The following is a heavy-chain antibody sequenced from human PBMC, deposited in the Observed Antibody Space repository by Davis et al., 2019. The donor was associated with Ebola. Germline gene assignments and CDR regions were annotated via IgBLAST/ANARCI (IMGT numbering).Heavy chain of an antibody. CDR2: IKQDGSEK. J-gene: IGHJ4*02. CDR1: GFTFSSYW. Sequence: GESLKISCAASGFTFSSYWMSSVRQAPGKGLEWVANIKQDGSEKYYADSVKGRFTISRDNTKKFVYLQMNSLKTDDTAFYYCAKSVLLGPVDIDFWGQGTLVTVSS. CDR3: AKSVLLGPVDIDF. V-gene: IGHV3-7*03. D-gene: IGHD4-23*01.